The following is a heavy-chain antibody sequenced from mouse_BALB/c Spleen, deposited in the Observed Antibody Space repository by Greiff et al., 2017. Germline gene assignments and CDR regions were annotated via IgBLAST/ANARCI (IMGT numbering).Heavy chain of an antibody. CDR3: VRVDDYPWFDY. Sequence: QVQLKQSGPGLVAPSQSLSITCTVSGFSLTSYDISWIRQPPGKGLEWLGVMWSGGGTNYNSAFMSRLSISNDNSKSQVFLKMNSPQTDDAAIYYCVRVDDYPWFDYWGQGTLVTVSA. CDR2: MWSGGGT. J-gene: IGHJ3*01. V-gene: IGHV2-9-2*01. D-gene: IGHD2-4*01. CDR1: GFSLTSYD.